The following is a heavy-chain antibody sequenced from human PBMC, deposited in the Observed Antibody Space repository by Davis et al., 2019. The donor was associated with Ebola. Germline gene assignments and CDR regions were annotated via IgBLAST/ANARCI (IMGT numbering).Heavy chain of an antibody. J-gene: IGHJ4*02. Sequence: PGGSLRLSCVVSAFPFSTAIIHWVRQAPGKGLEWVAAISYDGFSEYYAESVKGRFTLTRDKSKNTVYLQMNSLRAEDTAVYYCAKAGDSASPLADYWGQGTLVTVSS. V-gene: IGHV3-30-3*01. CDR3: AKAGDSASPLADY. CDR1: AFPFSTAI. CDR2: ISYDGFSE. D-gene: IGHD1-26*01.